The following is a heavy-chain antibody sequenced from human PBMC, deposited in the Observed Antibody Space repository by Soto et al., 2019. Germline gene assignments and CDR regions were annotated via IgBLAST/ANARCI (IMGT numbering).Heavy chain of an antibody. Sequence: SSETLSLTCTVSGGSISSYYWSWIRQPPGKGLEWIGYIYYSGSTNYNPSLKSRVTISVDTSKNQFSLKLSSVTAADTAVYYCDRAFTTRGPGYWGQGTLVTVSS. J-gene: IGHJ4*02. CDR3: DRAFTTRGPGY. V-gene: IGHV4-59*01. CDR1: GGSISSYY. CDR2: IYYSGST. D-gene: IGHD1-1*01.